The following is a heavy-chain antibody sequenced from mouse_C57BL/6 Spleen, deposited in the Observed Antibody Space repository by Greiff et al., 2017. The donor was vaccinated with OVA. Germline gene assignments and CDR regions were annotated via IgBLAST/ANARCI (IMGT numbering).Heavy chain of an antibody. CDR2: ISSGSSTI. Sequence: EVKLMESGGGLVKPGGSLKLSCAASGFTFSDYGMHWVRQAPEKGLEWVAYISSGSSTIYYADTVKGRFTISRDNAKNNLFLQMTSLRSEDTAMYYCAREGTADFDYWGQGTTLTVSS. CDR1: GFTFSDYG. J-gene: IGHJ2*01. CDR3: AREGTADFDY. V-gene: IGHV5-17*01. D-gene: IGHD1-2*01.